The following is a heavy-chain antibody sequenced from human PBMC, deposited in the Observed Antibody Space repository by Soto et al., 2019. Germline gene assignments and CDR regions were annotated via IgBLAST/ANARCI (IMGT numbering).Heavy chain of an antibody. CDR2: ISGSAGST. D-gene: IGHD3-10*01. CDR1: GFIFSTYD. J-gene: IGHJ3*02. CDR3: AKDGGVRGLNDAFDI. V-gene: IGHV3-23*01. Sequence: EVQLLESGGGWLQPGGSRSPSCAASGFIFSTYDMSWVRQPPGKGLEWVSTISGSAGSTKYADSVKGRFTISRDNSKNTLYLQMNSLRAEDTAVFYCAKDGGVRGLNDAFDIWGQGTMVTVSS.